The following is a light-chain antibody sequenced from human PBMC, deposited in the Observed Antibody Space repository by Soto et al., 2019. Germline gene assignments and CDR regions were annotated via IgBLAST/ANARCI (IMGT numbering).Light chain of an antibody. J-gene: IGKJ4*01. Sequence: DFQMTQSPSSLSASIGDKVTITCRASQSINTFLNRYQQKPGKAPKLLIYAASSLQIGVPSRFSGSGARTDFTLTIYSLQPEDFATYCCQQSYSTPPLPFGGGTKVEIK. CDR3: QQSYSTPPLP. CDR1: QSINTF. V-gene: IGKV1-39*01. CDR2: AAS.